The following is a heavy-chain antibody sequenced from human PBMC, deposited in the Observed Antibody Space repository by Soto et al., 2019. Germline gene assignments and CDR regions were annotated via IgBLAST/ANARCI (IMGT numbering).Heavy chain of an antibody. D-gene: IGHD2-15*01. CDR3: ARDGCSGGSCYSRY. CDR1: GGTFSSYA. J-gene: IGHJ4*02. CDR2: IIPIFGTA. V-gene: IGHV1-69*13. Sequence: ASVKVSCKASGGTFSSYAISWVLQAPGQGLEWMGGIIPIFGTANYAQKFRGRVTITADESTSTAYMELSSLRSEDTAVYYCARDGCSGGSCYSRYWGQGTLVTVSS.